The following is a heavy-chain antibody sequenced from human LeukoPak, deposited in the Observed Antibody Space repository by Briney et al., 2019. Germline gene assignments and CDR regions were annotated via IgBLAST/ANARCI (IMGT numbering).Heavy chain of an antibody. CDR1: GYTFTSYY. CDR2: INPSGGST. J-gene: IGHJ4*02. D-gene: IGHD2-15*01. Sequence: ASVKVSCKASGYTFTSYYMHWVRQAPGQGLEWMGIINPSGGSTSYAQKFQGRVTMTRDTSTCTVYMELSSLRSEDTAVYYCARVRSGGSCYTGLDYWGQGTLVTVSP. CDR3: ARVRSGGSCYTGLDY. V-gene: IGHV1-46*01.